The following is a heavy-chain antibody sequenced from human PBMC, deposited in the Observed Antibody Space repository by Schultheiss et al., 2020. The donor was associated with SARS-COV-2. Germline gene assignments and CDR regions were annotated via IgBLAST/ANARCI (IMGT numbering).Heavy chain of an antibody. J-gene: IGHJ5*02. CDR2: INPNSGGT. CDR1: GYTFTGYY. V-gene: IGHV1-2*02. D-gene: IGHD5-18*01. Sequence: GGSLRLSCKASGYTFTGYYMHWVRQAPGQGLEWMGWINPNSGGTNYAQKFQGRVTMTRDTSISTAYMELSRLRSDDTAVYYCARALPPGGSDTAMDPWGQGTLVTVSS. CDR3: ARALPPGGSDTAMDP.